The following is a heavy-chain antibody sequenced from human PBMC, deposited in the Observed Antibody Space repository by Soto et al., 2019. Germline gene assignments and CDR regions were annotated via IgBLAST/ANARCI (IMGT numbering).Heavy chain of an antibody. Sequence: ASVKVSCKASGYTFTSYGIHWVRQAPGQRLEWMGWTNAANGDTKYSPKFQGRVTITRDTSASTAYMELSNLRSEDTAVYYCVRRHVSATGIDWFDPWGQGTLVTVSS. V-gene: IGHV1-3*01. CDR1: GYTFTSYG. J-gene: IGHJ5*02. CDR2: TNAANGDT. D-gene: IGHD6-13*01. CDR3: VRRHVSATGIDWFDP.